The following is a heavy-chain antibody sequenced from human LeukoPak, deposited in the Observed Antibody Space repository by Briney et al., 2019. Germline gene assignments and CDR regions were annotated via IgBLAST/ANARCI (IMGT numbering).Heavy chain of an antibody. Sequence: PSETLSLTCTVSGGSINTTNFYWAWIRQPPGKGLESIGNIHYTGRTYSNASLNSRVTISVDTSKNQFSLKLTSVSAADTAVYYCARQGSMTRGGYWLDPWGRGTLVIVSS. CDR2: IHYTGRT. J-gene: IGHJ5*02. D-gene: IGHD3-10*01. CDR3: ARQGSMTRGGYWLDP. V-gene: IGHV4-39*01. CDR1: GGSINTTNFY.